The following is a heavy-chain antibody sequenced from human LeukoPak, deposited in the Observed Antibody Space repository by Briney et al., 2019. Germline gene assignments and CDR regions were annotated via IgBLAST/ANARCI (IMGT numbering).Heavy chain of an antibody. J-gene: IGHJ4*02. Sequence: GGSLRLSCAASGFSFSSYAMSWVRQAPGKGLEWVSVIYSGGSTYYADSVKGRFTISRDNSKNTLYLQMNSLRAEDTAVYYCARVSNYYGSGSDYWGQGTLVTVSS. CDR3: ARVSNYYGSGSDY. V-gene: IGHV3-66*01. D-gene: IGHD3-10*01. CDR1: GFSFSSYA. CDR2: IYSGGST.